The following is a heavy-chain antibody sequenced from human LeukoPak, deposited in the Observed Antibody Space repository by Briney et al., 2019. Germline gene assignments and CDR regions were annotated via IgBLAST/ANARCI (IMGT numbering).Heavy chain of an antibody. Sequence: GEALEISFQGSGYRFSSYWITWVRQMPGKGLGGRGIIYPGESDTKYGPSFQGQVTISADRSISTAYLQWSSLKASDTAMYYCARRDYGGKHFDYWGQGTLVTVSS. D-gene: IGHD4-23*01. J-gene: IGHJ4*02. V-gene: IGHV5-51*01. CDR1: GYRFSSYW. CDR2: IYPGESDT. CDR3: ARRDYGGKHFDY.